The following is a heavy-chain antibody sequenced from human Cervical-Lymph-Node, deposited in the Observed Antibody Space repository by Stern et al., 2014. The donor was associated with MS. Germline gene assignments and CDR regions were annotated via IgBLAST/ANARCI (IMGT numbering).Heavy chain of an antibody. J-gene: IGHJ3*02. CDR1: GFTFSNYA. D-gene: IGHD3-22*01. CDR3: AKGEGITMIVVVSGAFDI. CDR2: ISGSGGST. V-gene: IGHV3-23*04. Sequence: EVQLVESGGGLVQPGGSLRLSCAASGFTFSNYAMSWVRQAPGKGLEWVSAISGSGGSTYYADSVKGRFTISRDNSKNTLYLQMNSLRAEDTAVYYCAKGEGITMIVVVSGAFDIWGQGTMVTVSS.